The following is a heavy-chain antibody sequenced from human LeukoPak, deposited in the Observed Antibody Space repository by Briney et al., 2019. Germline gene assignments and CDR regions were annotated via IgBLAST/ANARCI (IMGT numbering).Heavy chain of an antibody. V-gene: IGHV3-66*02. J-gene: IGHJ5*02. CDR1: GFTVSGNY. CDR2: IYSGGGT. Sequence: GGSLRLSCAPSGFTVSGNYMSWVRQAPGKGLEWVSLIYSGGGTYYADSVKGRFTISRDNSKNTLYLQMNSLRAEDTAVYYCARGITGTNNWFDPWGQGTLATVSS. D-gene: IGHD1/OR15-1a*01. CDR3: ARGITGTNNWFDP.